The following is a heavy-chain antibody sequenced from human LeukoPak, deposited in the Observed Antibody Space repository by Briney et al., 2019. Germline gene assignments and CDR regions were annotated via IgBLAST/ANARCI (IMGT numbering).Heavy chain of an antibody. Sequence: ASVKVSCKASGYTFSSYGISWVRQAPGQGLEWMGWISAYNGNTNYRQKLQGRVTRTTDTSTSTAYMDLRSLRSDDTAIYYCARDSPDGSGTYYNDSPDYWGQGTLVTVSS. CDR2: ISAYNGNT. CDR3: ARDSPDGSGTYYNDSPDY. J-gene: IGHJ4*02. V-gene: IGHV1-18*01. D-gene: IGHD3-10*01. CDR1: GYTFSSYG.